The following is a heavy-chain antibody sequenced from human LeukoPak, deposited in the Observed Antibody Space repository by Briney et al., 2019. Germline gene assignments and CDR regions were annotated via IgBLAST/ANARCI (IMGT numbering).Heavy chain of an antibody. CDR3: ASSPVARFLEWLSPADY. V-gene: IGHV4-61*02. J-gene: IGHJ4*02. Sequence: PSQTLSLTCTVSGGSISSGSYYWSWIRQPAGKGLEWIGRIYTSESTNYNPSLKSRVTMSVDTSKNQFSLKLSSVTAADTAVYYCASSPVARFLEWLSPADYWGQGTLVTVSS. CDR1: GGSISSGSYY. D-gene: IGHD3-3*01. CDR2: IYTSEST.